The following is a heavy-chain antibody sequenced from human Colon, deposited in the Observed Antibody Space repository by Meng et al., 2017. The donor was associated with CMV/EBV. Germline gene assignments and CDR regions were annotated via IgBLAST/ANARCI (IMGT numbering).Heavy chain of an antibody. V-gene: IGHV3-7*01. CDR1: GSSFSNSW. J-gene: IGHJ4*02. Sequence: GGSLRLSCAASGSSFSNSWMIWVRRAPGKGLEWVAKTNEDGSDKYYVDSVKGRFTIFRDNAKNSVYLQMNSLRAEDTAVYYCASTGPLYGLYFCYWGQGTPVTV. D-gene: IGHD2-8*01. CDR3: ASTGPLYGLYFCY. CDR2: TNEDGSDK.